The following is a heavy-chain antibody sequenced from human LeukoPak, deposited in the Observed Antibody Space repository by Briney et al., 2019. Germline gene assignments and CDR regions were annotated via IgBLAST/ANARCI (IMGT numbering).Heavy chain of an antibody. V-gene: IGHV4-39*07. CDR3: ARCREQQLVFDY. CDR2: MYYSGST. CDR1: GGSISSSSYY. D-gene: IGHD6-13*01. J-gene: IGHJ4*02. Sequence: SETLSLTCTVSGGSISSSSYYWGWIRQAPGKGLEWIGSMYYSGSTYYNPSLKSRVTILVDTSMNQFSLKLSSVTAADTAVYYCARCREQQLVFDYWGQGTLVTVSS.